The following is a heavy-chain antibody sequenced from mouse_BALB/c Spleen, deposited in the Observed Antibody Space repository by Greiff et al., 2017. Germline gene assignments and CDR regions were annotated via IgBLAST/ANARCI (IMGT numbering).Heavy chain of an antibody. J-gene: IGHJ4*01. CDR3: ARDDGNYYYYAMDY. Sequence: QVQLKQSGPGLVAPSQSLSITCTVSGFSLTSYGVHWVRQPPGKGLEWLGVIWAGGSTNYNSALMSRLSISKDNSKSQVFLKMNSLQTDDTAMYYCARDDGNYYYYAMDYWGQGTSVTVSS. CDR1: GFSLTSYG. V-gene: IGHV2-9*02. D-gene: IGHD2-1*01. CDR2: IWAGGST.